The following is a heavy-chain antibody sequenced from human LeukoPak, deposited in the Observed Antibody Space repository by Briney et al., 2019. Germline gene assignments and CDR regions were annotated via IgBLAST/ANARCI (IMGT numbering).Heavy chain of an antibody. CDR2: ISWDGGST. J-gene: IGHJ3*02. Sequence: GGSLSLSCAASGFTFDDYTMHWVRQAPGKGLEWVSLISWDGGSTYYADSVKGRFTISRDNSKNSLYLQMNSLRTEDTALHYCAKDIGSSANSIWGQGTMVTVSS. CDR3: AKDIGSSANSI. V-gene: IGHV3-43*01. CDR1: GFTFDDYT. D-gene: IGHD6-13*01.